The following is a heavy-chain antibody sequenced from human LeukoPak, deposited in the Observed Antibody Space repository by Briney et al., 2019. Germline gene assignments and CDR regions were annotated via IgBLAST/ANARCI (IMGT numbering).Heavy chain of an antibody. Sequence: GGPLRLSCAASGFTFSGSAMHWVRQASGKGLEWVGRIRSKANSYATAYAASVKGRFTISRDDSKNTAYLQMNSLKTEDTAVYYCTRHLLARYYDSSGYYHYWGQGTLVTVSS. CDR3: TRHLLARYYDSSGYYHY. CDR2: IRSKANSYAT. V-gene: IGHV3-73*01. CDR1: GFTFSGSA. J-gene: IGHJ4*02. D-gene: IGHD3-22*01.